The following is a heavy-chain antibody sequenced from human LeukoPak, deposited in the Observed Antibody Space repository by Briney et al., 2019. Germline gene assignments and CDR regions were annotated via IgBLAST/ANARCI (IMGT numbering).Heavy chain of an antibody. CDR2: SYSDGGR. CDR1: GFTVSTDH. CDR3: ARVWELSFDH. Sequence: GESLRLSCAASGFTVSTDHMSWVRQAPGKGLEWVAASYSDGGRSYAESVKGRFTISRDNSQNTLYLQMNSLRGEDTAVYYCARVWELSFDHWGQGTLVTVSS. D-gene: IGHD1-26*01. J-gene: IGHJ4*02. V-gene: IGHV3-53*01.